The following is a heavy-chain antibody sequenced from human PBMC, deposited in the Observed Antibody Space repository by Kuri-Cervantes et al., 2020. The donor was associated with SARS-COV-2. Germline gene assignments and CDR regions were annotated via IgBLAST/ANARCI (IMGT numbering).Heavy chain of an antibody. CDR2: INAANGNT. CDR1: GYIFTDYA. V-gene: IGHV1-3*01. CDR3: ARDRGSQWLAFYDAFDI. D-gene: IGHD6-19*01. J-gene: IGHJ3*02. Sequence: ASVKVSCKASGYIFTDYALHWVRQAPGQRLEWMGWINAANGNTKYSQKFQGRVTITRDTSASTAYMELSSLRSEDTALYYCARDRGSQWLAFYDAFDIWGQGTMVTVSS.